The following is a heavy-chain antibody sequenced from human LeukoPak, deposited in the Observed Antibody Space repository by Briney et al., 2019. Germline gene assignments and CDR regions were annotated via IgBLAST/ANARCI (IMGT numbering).Heavy chain of an antibody. Sequence: GGSLRLSCAASGFTFASYSMNWVRQAPGKGLEWVSSISGDSTYIYNAGSVKGRFTISRDNAQASLYLQMISLRADDTAVYYCAKVDCINGVCYPPFDYWGQGTLVTVSS. J-gene: IGHJ4*02. CDR1: GFTFASYS. V-gene: IGHV3-21*01. CDR3: AKVDCINGVCYPPFDY. D-gene: IGHD2-8*01. CDR2: ISGDSTYI.